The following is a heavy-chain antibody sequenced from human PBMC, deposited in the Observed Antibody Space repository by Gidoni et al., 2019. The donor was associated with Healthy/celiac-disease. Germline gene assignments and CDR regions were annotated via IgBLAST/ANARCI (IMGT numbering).Heavy chain of an antibody. CDR2: IIPIFGTA. V-gene: IGHV1-69*06. J-gene: IGHJ4*02. CDR1: GRTFRSYA. CDR3: ATMVGYGGYVRHADY. D-gene: IGHD5-12*01. Sequence: QLQLVQSGAEVKKPASSVKVSCKAAGRTFRSYATSWVRQAPGQGLEWMGGIIPIFGTANYAQKFQGRVTITADKSTSTAYMELSSLRSEDTAVYYCATMVGYGGYVRHADYWGQGTLVTVSS.